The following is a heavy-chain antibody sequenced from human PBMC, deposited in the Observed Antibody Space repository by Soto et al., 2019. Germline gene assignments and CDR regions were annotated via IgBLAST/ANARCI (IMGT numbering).Heavy chain of an antibody. V-gene: IGHV1-18*01. Sequence: ASVKVSCKTSGYIFNHYGINWVRQAPGQGLEWVGWIAPFNGKTSYLQRLQDRISMTIDTAASTAYLEVRSLTSDDTGVYFCAREGGSSTYYPLALDFWGQGTLVTVSS. CDR1: GYIFNHYG. CDR3: AREGGSSTYYPLALDF. J-gene: IGHJ4*02. CDR2: IAPFNGKT. D-gene: IGHD6-13*01.